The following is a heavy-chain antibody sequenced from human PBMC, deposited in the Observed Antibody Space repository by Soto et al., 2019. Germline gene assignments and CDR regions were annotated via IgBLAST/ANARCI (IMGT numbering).Heavy chain of an antibody. J-gene: IGHJ5*02. CDR3: ANSRENDSPKQYNWFDP. CDR1: GGTFSSYA. CDR2: IIPIFGTA. D-gene: IGHD1-1*01. Sequence: ASVKVSCKASGGTFSSYAISWVRQAPGQGLEWMGGIIPIFGTANYAQKFQGRVTITADESTSTAYMELSSLRSEDTAVYYCANSRENDSPKQYNWFDPWGQGTLVTVSS. V-gene: IGHV1-69*13.